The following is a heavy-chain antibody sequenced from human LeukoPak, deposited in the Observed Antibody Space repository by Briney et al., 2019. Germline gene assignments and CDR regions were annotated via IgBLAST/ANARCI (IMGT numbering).Heavy chain of an antibody. CDR2: ISAYNGNT. CDR3: ARDRGDSSGYYPFDY. Sequence: GASVKVSCKASGYTFTSYGISWVRQASGQGLEWMGWISAYNGNTNYAQKLQGRVTMTTDTSTSTAYMELRSLRSDDTAVYYCARDRGDSSGYYPFDYWGQGTLVTVSS. CDR1: GYTFTSYG. J-gene: IGHJ4*02. D-gene: IGHD3-22*01. V-gene: IGHV1-18*01.